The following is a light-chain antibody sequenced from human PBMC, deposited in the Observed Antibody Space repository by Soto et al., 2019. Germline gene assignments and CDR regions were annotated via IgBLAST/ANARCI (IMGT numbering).Light chain of an antibody. J-gene: IGKJ1*01. V-gene: IGKV3-15*01. CDR3: QQYYNWPRT. CDR1: QSVSSN. Sequence: EIVLTQSPSTLSVSPWERAILSCRASQSVSSNLAWYQQKPGQVPRLLIYGASTRATGFPARFSGSGSGAEFTLTISSLQSEDFAVYFCQQYYNWPRTFGQGTKVDI. CDR2: GAS.